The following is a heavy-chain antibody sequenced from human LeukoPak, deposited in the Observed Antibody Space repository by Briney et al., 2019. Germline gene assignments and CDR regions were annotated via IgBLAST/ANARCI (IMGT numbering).Heavy chain of an antibody. CDR1: GFTFNYYN. CDR3: AKAGSSGFSGYDLISDFDY. Sequence: GGSLRLSCAASGFTFNYYNMNWVRQAPGKALEWGSSITSSGAYIFYADSVRGRFTISRDNAKDSLYLQMNSLRAEDTAVYYCAKAGSSGFSGYDLISDFDYWGQGTLVTVSS. CDR2: ITSSGAYI. V-gene: IGHV3-21*01. J-gene: IGHJ4*02. D-gene: IGHD5-12*01.